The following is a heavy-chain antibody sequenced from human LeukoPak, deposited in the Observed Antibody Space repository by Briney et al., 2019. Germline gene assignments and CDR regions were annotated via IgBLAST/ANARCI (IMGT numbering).Heavy chain of an antibody. CDR2: IKQDGSEK. CDR3: ARDRSYAFDI. D-gene: IGHD1-26*01. CDR1: GFTFSSYW. J-gene: IGHJ3*02. V-gene: IGHV3-7*01. Sequence: GGSLRLSCAASGFTFSSYWMSRVRQAPGKGLEWLANIKQDGSEKNYVDSVKGRFTISRDNAKKSLYLQMNSLRVEDTAVYYCARDRSYAFDIWGQGTMVTVSS.